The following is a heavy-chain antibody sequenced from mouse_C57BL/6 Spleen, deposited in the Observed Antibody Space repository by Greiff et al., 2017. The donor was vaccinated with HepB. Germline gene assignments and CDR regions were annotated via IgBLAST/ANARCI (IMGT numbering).Heavy chain of an antibody. CDR1: GYTFTSYW. CDR2: IDPSDSET. J-gene: IGHJ4*01. V-gene: IGHV1-52*01. CDR3: ARRGYDYEAMDY. Sequence: QVHVKQPGAELVRPGSSVKLSCKASGYTFTSYWMHWVKQRPIQGLEWIGNIDPSDSETHYNQKFKDKATLTVDKSSSTAYMQLSSLTSEDSAVYYCARRGYDYEAMDYWGQGTSVTVSS. D-gene: IGHD2-10*02.